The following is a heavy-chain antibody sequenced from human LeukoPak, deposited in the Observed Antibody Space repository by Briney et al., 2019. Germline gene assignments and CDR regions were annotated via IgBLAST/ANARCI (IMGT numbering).Heavy chain of an antibody. J-gene: IGHJ4*02. CDR3: AKDAAYYGSGSYYHY. V-gene: IGHV3-23*01. D-gene: IGHD3-10*01. Sequence: GGSLRLSCAASGFTFSSYAMSWVRQAPGKGLEWVSAISGSGGSTYYADSVKGRFTISRDNSKSTLYLQMNSLRAEDTAVYYCAKDAAYYGSGSYYHYWGQGTLVTVSS. CDR1: GFTFSSYA. CDR2: ISGSGGST.